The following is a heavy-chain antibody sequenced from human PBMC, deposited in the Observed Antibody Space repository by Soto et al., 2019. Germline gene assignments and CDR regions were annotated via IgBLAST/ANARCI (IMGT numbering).Heavy chain of an antibody. J-gene: IGHJ4*02. V-gene: IGHV3-30*09. D-gene: IGHD1-26*01. CDR2: ITYDGING. Sequence: GGSLRLSCLASGFIFRSYAMHWVRQAPGKGLEWVAVITYDGINGYYADSVMGRFAISRDNSKNTLYLHMNSLRPEDTAVYYCARAFSGSYPNFDYWGQGTLVTVSS. CDR3: ARAFSGSYPNFDY. CDR1: GFIFRSYA.